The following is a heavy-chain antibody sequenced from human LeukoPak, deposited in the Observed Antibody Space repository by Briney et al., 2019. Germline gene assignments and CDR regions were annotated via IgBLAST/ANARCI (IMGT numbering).Heavy chain of an antibody. CDR1: GGSISGGSYY. V-gene: IGHV4-30-4*08. CDR2: IYYSGST. CDR3: ASLRFLEWLLNDY. J-gene: IGHJ4*02. D-gene: IGHD3-3*01. Sequence: SETLSLTCTVSGGSISGGSYYWSWIRQPAGKGLEWIGYIYYSGSTYYNPSLKSRVTISVDTSKNQFSLKLSSVTAADTAVYYCASLRFLEWLLNDYWGQGTLVTVSS.